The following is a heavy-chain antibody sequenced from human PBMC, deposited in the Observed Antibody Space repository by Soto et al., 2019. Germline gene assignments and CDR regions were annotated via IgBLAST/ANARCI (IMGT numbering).Heavy chain of an antibody. V-gene: IGHV1-69*08. CDR1: GGTFNSHT. Sequence: QVQLVQSGTEVKKPGSSVKVSCEASGGTFNSHTINWVRQAPGRGLEWMGRIIPIIDKTDYVRGLQGRITITADKSTRTVYMELSGLKSEDTAVYYCARVDAGRTRQALDVWGQGTTVTVSS. CDR2: IIPIIDKT. CDR3: ARVDAGRTRQALDV. J-gene: IGHJ6*02.